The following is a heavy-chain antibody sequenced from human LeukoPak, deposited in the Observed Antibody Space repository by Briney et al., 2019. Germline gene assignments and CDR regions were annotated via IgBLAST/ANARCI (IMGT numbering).Heavy chain of an antibody. V-gene: IGHV3-20*04. CDR1: GFTLDDYG. D-gene: IGHD1-26*01. CDR2: INWNGGST. Sequence: GGSLRLSCAASGFTLDDYGMSWVRQAPGKGLEWVSGINWNGGSTGYAGSVKGRFTISRDNAKNSLYLQMNSLRAEDTALYYCARARSGSYYSDYWGQGTLVTVSS. CDR3: ARARSGSYYSDY. J-gene: IGHJ4*02.